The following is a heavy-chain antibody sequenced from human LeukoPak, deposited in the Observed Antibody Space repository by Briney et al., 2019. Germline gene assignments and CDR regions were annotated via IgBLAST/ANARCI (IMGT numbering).Heavy chain of an antibody. CDR2: INPNSGGT. CDR1: GYTFTGYY. CDR3: ARATRYNWNDRNPYYFDY. D-gene: IGHD1-20*01. V-gene: IGHV1-2*06. Sequence: ASVKVSCKASGYTFTGYYMHWVRQAPGQGLEWMGRINPNSGGTNYAQKLQGRVTMTRDTSISTAYMELSRLRSEDTAVYYCARATRYNWNDRNPYYFDYWGQGTLVTVSS. J-gene: IGHJ4*02.